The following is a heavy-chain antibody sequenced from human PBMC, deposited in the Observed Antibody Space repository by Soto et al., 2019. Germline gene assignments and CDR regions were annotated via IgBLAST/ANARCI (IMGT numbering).Heavy chain of an antibody. V-gene: IGHV3-23*01. D-gene: IGHD6-19*01. J-gene: IGHJ4*02. CDR2: ISGRGGRA. Sequence: EVQMLESGGGLVQAGGSLRLSCAASGLSFSSYALNWVRQAPGKGLEWVSTISGRGGRAYYADSVKGRFTISRDNSKNAMYLQLDSLRAEDTAVYYCAKDRSQGAVAGTSDFDYWGQGTLVTVSS. CDR3: AKDRSQGAVAGTSDFDY. CDR1: GLSFSSYA.